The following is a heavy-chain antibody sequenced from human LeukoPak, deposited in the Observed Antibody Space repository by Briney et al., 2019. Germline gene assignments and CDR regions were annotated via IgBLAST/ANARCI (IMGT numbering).Heavy chain of an antibody. J-gene: IGHJ6*03. CDR3: ASAKNYYYYMDV. CDR2: IYSGGST. V-gene: IGHV3-53*01. Sequence: SGGSLRLSCAVSGFIVSSYYMTWVRQAPGKGLEWVSLIYSGGSTYYADSVKGRFTISRDNSKNTLYLQMNSLRAEDTAVYYCASAKNYYYYMDVWGKGTTVTVSS. CDR1: GFIVSSYY.